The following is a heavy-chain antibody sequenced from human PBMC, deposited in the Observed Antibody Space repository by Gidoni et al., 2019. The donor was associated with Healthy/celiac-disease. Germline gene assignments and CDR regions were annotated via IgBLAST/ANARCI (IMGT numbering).Heavy chain of an antibody. V-gene: IGHV3-66*01. CDR2: IETGGNK. Sequence: EVQLVESGGGLVQPGGSLRLSCTGSGFTVSSNYMNWVRQAPGKGLEWVSVIETGGNKYYADSVKGRFTISRDNSKNTLYLQMNSLRAEDTAVYYCARGAVDWGQGTLVTVSS. J-gene: IGHJ4*02. D-gene: IGHD1-26*01. CDR1: GFTVSSNY. CDR3: ARGAVD.